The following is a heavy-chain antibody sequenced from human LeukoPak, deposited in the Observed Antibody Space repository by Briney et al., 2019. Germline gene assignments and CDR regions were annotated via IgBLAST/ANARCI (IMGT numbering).Heavy chain of an antibody. CDR3: AAGSYFDH. CDR1: GFTFSRYW. D-gene: IGHD3-10*01. CDR2: INSDGSTT. Sequence: GGSLRLSCAASGFTFSRYWMHWVRQAPGKGLVWVSRINSDGSTTTYADSVTGRFTVSRDNAKNTQYLQMNGLRADDTAVYYCAAGSYFDHWGQGTLVAVSS. V-gene: IGHV3-74*01. J-gene: IGHJ4*02.